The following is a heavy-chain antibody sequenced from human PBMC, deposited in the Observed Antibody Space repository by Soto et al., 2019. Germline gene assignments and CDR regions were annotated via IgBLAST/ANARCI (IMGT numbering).Heavy chain of an antibody. CDR2: IYPGDSDT. J-gene: IGHJ5*02. Sequence: GESPKISCKGYGYTFTDYWIGWVRQMPGKGLELIGLIYPGDSDTRYSPSFQGRVTISADKSISTAFLQWSSLMASDTAMYYCASQKTVIRGPLSSNWFDPWGQGTLVTVSS. V-gene: IGHV5-51*01. D-gene: IGHD1-1*01. CDR3: ASQKTVIRGPLSSNWFDP. CDR1: GYTFTDYW.